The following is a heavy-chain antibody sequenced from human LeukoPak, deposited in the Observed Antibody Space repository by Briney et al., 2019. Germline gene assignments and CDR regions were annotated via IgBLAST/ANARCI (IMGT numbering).Heavy chain of an antibody. CDR3: ARVYSSSWYPPYYFDY. Sequence: SQTLSLTCAIYGDSVSSNSAAWNWIRQSPSRGLEWLGRTYYRSKWYNDYAVSVKSRITINPDTSKNQFSLQLNSVTPEDTAVYYCARVYSSSWYPPYYFDYWGQGTLVTVSS. V-gene: IGHV6-1*01. CDR1: GDSVSSNSAA. D-gene: IGHD6-13*01. CDR2: TYYRSKWYN. J-gene: IGHJ4*02.